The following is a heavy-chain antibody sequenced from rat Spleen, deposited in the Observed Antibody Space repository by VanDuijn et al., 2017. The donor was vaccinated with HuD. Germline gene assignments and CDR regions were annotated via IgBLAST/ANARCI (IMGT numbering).Heavy chain of an antibody. J-gene: IGHJ2*01. D-gene: IGHD1-7*01. V-gene: IGHV5-25*01. CDR1: GFTFSSFA. CDR2: ITSGGSNT. CDR3: AKCQSYYGSTYFDY. Sequence: EVQLVESGGGLVQPGRSLKLSCAASGFTFSSFAMAWVRQAPKKGLEWVATITSGGSNTYYPDSVEGRFTISRDNAKSTLYLQMDSLRSEDTATYYCAKCQSYYGSTYFDYWGQGVMVTVSS.